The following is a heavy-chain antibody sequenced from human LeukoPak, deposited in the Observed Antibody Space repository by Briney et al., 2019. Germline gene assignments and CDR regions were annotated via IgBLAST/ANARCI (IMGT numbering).Heavy chain of an antibody. J-gene: IGHJ5*02. CDR2: IYYSGST. D-gene: IGHD3-22*01. Sequence: PSETLSLTCTVSGGSISSGGYYWSWIRQHPGTGLEWIGYIYYSGSTYYNPSLKSRVTISVDTSKNQFSLKLSSVTAADTAVYYCARGKEGYYYDTDEGVRFDPWGQGTLVTVSS. CDR1: GGSISSGGYY. V-gene: IGHV4-31*03. CDR3: ARGKEGYYYDTDEGVRFDP.